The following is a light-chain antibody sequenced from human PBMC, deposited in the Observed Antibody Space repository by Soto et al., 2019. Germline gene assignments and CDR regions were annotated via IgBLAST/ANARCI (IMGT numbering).Light chain of an antibody. Sequence: QSALTQPASVSGSPGQSITISCTGTSSDVGGYNYVAWYQQHPGKVPRLMIYEVSDRPSGVSNRFSGSKSGSTASLTISGLQAEDEADYYCISYTSSSTSYVFGTGTKGTAL. CDR3: ISYTSSSTSYV. V-gene: IGLV2-14*01. J-gene: IGLJ1*01. CDR2: EVS. CDR1: SSDVGGYNY.